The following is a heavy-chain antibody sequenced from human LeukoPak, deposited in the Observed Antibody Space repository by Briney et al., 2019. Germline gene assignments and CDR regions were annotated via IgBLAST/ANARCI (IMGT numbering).Heavy chain of an antibody. D-gene: IGHD3-10*01. CDR2: IYYSGST. V-gene: IGHV4-59*12. J-gene: IGHJ4*02. Sequence: SETLSLTCTVSGGSISSYYWSWIRQPPGKGLEWIGYIYYSGSTNYNPSLKSRVTISVDKSKNQFSLKLSSVTAADTAVYYCARFRGSGSYYPFDYWGQGTLVTVSS. CDR1: GGSISSYY. CDR3: ARFRGSGSYYPFDY.